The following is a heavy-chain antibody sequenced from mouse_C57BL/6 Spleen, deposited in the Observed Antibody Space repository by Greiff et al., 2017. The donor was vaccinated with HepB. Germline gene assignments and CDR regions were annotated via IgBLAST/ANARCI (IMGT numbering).Heavy chain of an antibody. CDR1: GFTFSSYA. J-gene: IGHJ4*01. Sequence: EVQLVESGGGLVKPGGSLKLSCAASGFTFSSYAMSWVRQTPEKRLEWVATISDGGSYTYYPDNVKGRFTISRDNAKNNLYLQMSHLKSEDTAMYYCARATMVTTDYAMDYWGQGTSVTVSS. D-gene: IGHD2-2*01. CDR2: ISDGGSYT. V-gene: IGHV5-4*01. CDR3: ARATMVTTDYAMDY.